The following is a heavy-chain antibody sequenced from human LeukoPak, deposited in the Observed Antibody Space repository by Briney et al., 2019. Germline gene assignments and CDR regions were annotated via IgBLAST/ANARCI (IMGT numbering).Heavy chain of an antibody. CDR2: IYYSGST. Sequence: PSETLSLTCTVSGGSISSYYWGWLRQPPGKGLEGIGYIYYSGSTNYNPSLKSRVTISVDTSKNQFSLKLSSVTAADTAVYYCAGGRYSAGDNWFDPWGQGTLVTVSS. J-gene: IGHJ5*02. D-gene: IGHD3-9*01. CDR1: GGSISSYY. V-gene: IGHV4-59*01. CDR3: AGGRYSAGDNWFDP.